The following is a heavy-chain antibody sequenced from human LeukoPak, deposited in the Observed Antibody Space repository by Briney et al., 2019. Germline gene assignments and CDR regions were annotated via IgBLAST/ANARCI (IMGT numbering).Heavy chain of an antibody. J-gene: IGHJ6*03. CDR1: NYTFTNYG. CDR2: ISASNGNT. Sequence: ASVKVSCKASNYTFTNYGITWVRQAPGQGLEWMGWISASNGNTNYAQKLQGRVTMTTDTSTSTAYMELRSLRSDDTAVYYCARGGLTGDQDYHYYLYMDVWGKGTTVTVSS. V-gene: IGHV1-18*01. CDR3: ARGGLTGDQDYHYYLYMDV. D-gene: IGHD7-27*01.